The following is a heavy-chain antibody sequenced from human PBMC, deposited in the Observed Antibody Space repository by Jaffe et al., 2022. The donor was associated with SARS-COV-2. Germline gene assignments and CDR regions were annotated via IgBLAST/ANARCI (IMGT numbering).Heavy chain of an antibody. Sequence: EVQLVESGGDLVQPGGSLRLSCAASGFTFSTYWMSWVRQAPGKGLEWVANIKQDGSEKYYVDSVRGRFTVSRDNAKNSMYLQMNSLTAEDTAVYFCAREPFTLTTNGGMDVWGQGTTVTVSS. J-gene: IGHJ6*02. CDR1: GFTFSTYW. D-gene: IGHD4-17*01. CDR3: AREPFTLTTNGGMDV. CDR2: IKQDGSEK. V-gene: IGHV3-7*03.